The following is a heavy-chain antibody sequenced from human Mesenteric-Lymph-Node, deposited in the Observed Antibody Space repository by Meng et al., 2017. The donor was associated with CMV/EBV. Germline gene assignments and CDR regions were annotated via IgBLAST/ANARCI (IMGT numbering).Heavy chain of an antibody. V-gene: IGHV3-53*05. CDR3: ARVRTTVTKRGAFDI. D-gene: IGHD4-17*01. CDR1: GFTVSSHY. CDR2: IYSGGST. Sequence: GESLKISCAASGFTVSSHYMSWVRQAPGKGLEWVSVIYSGGSTYYADSVKGRFTISRDNSKNTLYLQMSSLRSEDTAVYYCARVRTTVTKRGAFDIWGQGTMVTVS. J-gene: IGHJ3*02.